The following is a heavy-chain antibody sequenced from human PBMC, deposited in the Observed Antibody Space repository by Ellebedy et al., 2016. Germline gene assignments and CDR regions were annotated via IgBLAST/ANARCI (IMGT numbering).Heavy chain of an antibody. Sequence: GESLKISXAASGFTFSSYAMSWVRQAPGKGLEWVSAISGSGGSTYYADSVKGRFTISRDNSKNSLYLQMNSLRDEDTAVYYCARGNYVGYWGQGTLVTVSS. CDR2: ISGSGGST. CDR1: GFTFSSYA. D-gene: IGHD3-10*01. CDR3: ARGNYVGY. J-gene: IGHJ4*02. V-gene: IGHV3-23*01.